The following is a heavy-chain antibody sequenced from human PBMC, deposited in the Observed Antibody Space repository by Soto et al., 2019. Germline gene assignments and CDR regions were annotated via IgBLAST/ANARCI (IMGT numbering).Heavy chain of an antibody. CDR2: INPSGGST. V-gene: IGHV1-46*03. CDR3: ASCSRYSSGWYGAFDI. J-gene: IGHJ3*02. D-gene: IGHD6-19*01. CDR1: GYTFTSYY. Sequence: ASVKVSCKASGYTFTSYYMHWVRQAPGQGLEWMGIINPSGGSTSYAQKFQGRVTMTRDTSTSTVYMELSSLRSEDTAVYYCASCSRYSSGWYGAFDIWGQGTMVTVSS.